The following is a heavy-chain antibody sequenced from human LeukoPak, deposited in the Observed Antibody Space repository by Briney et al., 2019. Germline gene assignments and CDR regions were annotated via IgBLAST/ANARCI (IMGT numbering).Heavy chain of an antibody. J-gene: IGHJ4*02. V-gene: IGHV4-39*01. CDR2: IYYSGST. CDR3: ACYRYDILTGSHPLDY. D-gene: IGHD3-9*01. CDR1: GGSISSSSYY. Sequence: SETLSLTCTVSGGSISSSSYYWGWIRQPPGKGLEWIGSIYYSGSTYYNPSLKSRVTISVDTSKNQFSLKLSSVTAADTAVYYCACYRYDILTGSHPLDYWGQGTLVTVSS.